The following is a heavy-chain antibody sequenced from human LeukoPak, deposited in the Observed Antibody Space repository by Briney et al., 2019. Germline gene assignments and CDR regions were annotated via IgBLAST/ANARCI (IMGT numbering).Heavy chain of an antibody. V-gene: IGHV3-48*03. CDR1: GFTFSSHE. D-gene: IGHD3-22*01. CDR3: ARSYYDSTGYLDY. J-gene: IGHJ4*02. CDR2: ISSSGSTI. Sequence: PGGSLRLSCAASGFTFSSHEMNWVRQAPGKGLEWVSYISSSGSTIYYADSVTGRFTISRDNAKNSLFLQMSSLRAEDTAFYYCARSYYDSTGYLDYWGQGTLVTVSS.